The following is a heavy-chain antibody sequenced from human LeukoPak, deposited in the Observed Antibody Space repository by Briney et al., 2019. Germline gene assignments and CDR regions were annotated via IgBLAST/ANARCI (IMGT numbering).Heavy chain of an antibody. CDR2: IVVGSGNT. CDR3: AAVVSPGVVAGMTHDY. D-gene: IGHD2-15*01. Sequence: TSVKVSCKASGFTFTSSAVQWVRQARGQRLEWIGWIVVGSGNTNYAQEFQERVTITRDMSTSTAYMELSSLRSEDTAVYYCAAVVSPGVVAGMTHDYWGQGTLVTVSS. J-gene: IGHJ4*02. CDR1: GFTFTSSA. V-gene: IGHV1-58*01.